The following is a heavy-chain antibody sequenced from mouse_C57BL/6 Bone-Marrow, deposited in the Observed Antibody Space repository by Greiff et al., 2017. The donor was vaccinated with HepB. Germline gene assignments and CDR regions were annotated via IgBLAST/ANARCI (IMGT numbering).Heavy chain of an antibody. J-gene: IGHJ4*01. CDR3: ARRRTSYYYAMDY. CDR2: FHPYNDDT. CDR1: GYTFTTYP. Sequence: VKLQESGAELVKPGASVKMSCKASGYTFTTYPIEWMKQNHGKSLEWIGNFHPYNDDTKYNEKFKGKATLTVEKSSSTVYLELSRLTSDDSAVYYCARRRTSYYYAMDYWGQGTSVTVSS. V-gene: IGHV1-47*01.